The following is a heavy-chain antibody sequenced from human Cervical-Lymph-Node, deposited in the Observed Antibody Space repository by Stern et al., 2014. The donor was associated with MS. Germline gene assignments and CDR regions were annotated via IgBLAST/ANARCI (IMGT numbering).Heavy chain of an antibody. CDR3: AHSRVKYCRGGTCYSSLFDY. J-gene: IGHJ4*02. D-gene: IGHD2-15*01. Sequence: QITLKESGPTLVKPTQTVTLTCTLSGFSVTTAGVGVGWIRQPPGKALEWLALIYWDDDKLYSPSLHNRVNITKDTSKNQVVLTMTNVDPVDTATYYCAHSRVKYCRGGTCYSSLFDYWGQGTLVTVSS. CDR1: GFSVTTAGVG. V-gene: IGHV2-5*02. CDR2: IYWDDDK.